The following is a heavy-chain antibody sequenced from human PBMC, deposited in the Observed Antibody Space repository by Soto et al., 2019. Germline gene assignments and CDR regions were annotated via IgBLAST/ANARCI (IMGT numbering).Heavy chain of an antibody. CDR1: GGTFSSYA. Sequence: GASVKVSCKASGGTFSSYAISWVRQAPGQGLEWMGGIIPIFGTANYAQKFQGRVTITADKSTSTAYMELSSLRSEDTAVYYCARKPAGDYYYGMDVWGQGTTVTVAS. D-gene: IGHD7-27*01. CDR2: IIPIFGTA. V-gene: IGHV1-69*06. J-gene: IGHJ6*02. CDR3: ARKPAGDYYYGMDV.